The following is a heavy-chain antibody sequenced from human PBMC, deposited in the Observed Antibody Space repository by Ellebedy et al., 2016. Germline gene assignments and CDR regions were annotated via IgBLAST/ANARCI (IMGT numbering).Heavy chain of an antibody. CDR3: ARDVTTTGPYYFDY. J-gene: IGHJ4*02. D-gene: IGHD1-1*01. CDR1: GFTFSTYA. V-gene: IGHV3-30-3*01. CDR2: ISDDGTKK. Sequence: GGSLRLSCAASGFTFSTYAMHWVRQAPGKGLEWVGVISDDGTKKYSADSVKGRFIISRDYSKNTLYLQMNSLRAEDTAVYYCARDVTTTGPYYFDYWGQGTLVTVSS.